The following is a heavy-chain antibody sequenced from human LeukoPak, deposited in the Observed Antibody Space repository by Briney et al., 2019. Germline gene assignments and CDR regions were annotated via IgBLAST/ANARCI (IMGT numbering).Heavy chain of an antibody. CDR3: ATGYGSGWFDA. Sequence: SQTLSLACSVSGVSISGRGYWGWIRQHPGKGLEWIRYIDYSGKTYYKPALQSRVIISADTSQNQFTLKVSSVTAADTAVYYWATGYGSGWFDAGSQGAVVTVSA. V-gene: IGHV4-31*03. CDR2: IDYSGKT. J-gene: IGHJ5*02. CDR1: GVSISGRGY. D-gene: IGHD3-9*01.